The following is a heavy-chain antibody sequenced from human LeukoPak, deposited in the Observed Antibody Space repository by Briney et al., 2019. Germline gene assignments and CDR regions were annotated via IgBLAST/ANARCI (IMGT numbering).Heavy chain of an antibody. Sequence: SETLFLTCTVSGGSISSSSYYWRWIRQPPGKGLEWIGEINHSGSTNYNPSLKSRVTISVDTSKNQFSLKLSSVTAADTAVYYCARRAPRLLLWFGEGGQGTLVTVSS. V-gene: IGHV4-39*07. CDR3: ARRAPRLLLWFGE. CDR1: GGSISSSSYY. CDR2: INHSGST. J-gene: IGHJ4*02. D-gene: IGHD3-10*01.